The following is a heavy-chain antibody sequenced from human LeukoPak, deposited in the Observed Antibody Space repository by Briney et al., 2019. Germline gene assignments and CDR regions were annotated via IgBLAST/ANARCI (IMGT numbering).Heavy chain of an antibody. Sequence: GGSLRLSCAASGFTFNSYAMSWVRQAPGKGLEWVSAISASGGSTHYADSVKGRFTISRDNSKNTLYLQMNSLRAEDTAVYYCAKSLILWFGEFDFWGQGTLVTVSS. J-gene: IGHJ4*02. D-gene: IGHD3-10*01. CDR3: AKSLILWFGEFDF. CDR2: ISASGGST. V-gene: IGHV3-23*01. CDR1: GFTFNSYA.